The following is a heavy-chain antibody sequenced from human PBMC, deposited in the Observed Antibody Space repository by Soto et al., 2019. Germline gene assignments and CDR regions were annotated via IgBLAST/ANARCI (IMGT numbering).Heavy chain of an antibody. D-gene: IGHD2-2*01. CDR1: GGSISSGGYS. V-gene: IGHV4-30-2*01. Sequence: SENLSLTCAVSGGSISSGGYSWSWIRQPPGKGLEWIGYIYHSGSTYYNPSLKSRVTISVDRSKNQFSLKLSSVTAADTAVYYCARLVGNSWLDSWGQGTLVTVSS. J-gene: IGHJ5*01. CDR2: IYHSGST. CDR3: ARLVGNSWLDS.